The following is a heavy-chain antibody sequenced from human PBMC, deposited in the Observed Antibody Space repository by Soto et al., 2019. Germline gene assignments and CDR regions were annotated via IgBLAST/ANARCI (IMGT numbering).Heavy chain of an antibody. D-gene: IGHD3-22*01. CDR1: GGSISSYY. J-gene: IGHJ1*01. CDR3: ARGEGLYYDSSGYFY. V-gene: IGHV4-59*12. CDR2: IYYSGST. Sequence: SETLSLTCTVSGGSISSYYWSWIRQPPGKGLEWIGYIYYSGSTNYNPSLKSRVTISVDTSKNQFSLKLSSVTAADTAVYYCARGEGLYYDSSGYFYWGQGTLVTVSS.